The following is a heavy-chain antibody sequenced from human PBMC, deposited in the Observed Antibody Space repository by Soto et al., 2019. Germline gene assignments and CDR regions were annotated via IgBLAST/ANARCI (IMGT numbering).Heavy chain of an antibody. Sequence: GASVKVSCKASGYTFTSYGISWVRQAPAQGLEWMGWISAYNGNTNYAQKLQGRVTMTTDTSTSTAYMELRSLRSDDTAVYYCARVRYCSSTSCYPNYYGMDVWGQGTTVTVSS. CDR1: GYTFTSYG. D-gene: IGHD2-2*01. CDR2: ISAYNGNT. J-gene: IGHJ6*02. CDR3: ARVRYCSSTSCYPNYYGMDV. V-gene: IGHV1-18*01.